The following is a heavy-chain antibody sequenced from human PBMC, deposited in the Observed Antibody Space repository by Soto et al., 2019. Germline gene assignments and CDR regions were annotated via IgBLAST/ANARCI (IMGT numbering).Heavy chain of an antibody. V-gene: IGHV4-31*03. J-gene: IGHJ5*02. D-gene: IGHD3-9*01. Sequence: QVQLQESGPGLVKPSQTLSLTCTVSGGSISSGGYYWSWIRQHPGKGLEWIGYIYYSGSTYYNPSLKSRVTISVDTSKYQFSLKLSSVTAADTAVYYCARDFQYYDILIGPPTHNWFDPWGQGTLVTVSS. CDR3: ARDFQYYDILIGPPTHNWFDP. CDR2: IYYSGST. CDR1: GGSISSGGYY.